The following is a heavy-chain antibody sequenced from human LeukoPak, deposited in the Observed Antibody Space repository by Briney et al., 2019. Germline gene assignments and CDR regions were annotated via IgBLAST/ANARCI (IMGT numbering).Heavy chain of an antibody. CDR2: IWYDGSNK. CDR3: ARGLRFSRPFDY. D-gene: IGHD3-3*01. CDR1: GFTFSSYG. Sequence: GGSLRLSCAASGFTFSSYGKPWVRQAPGKGLEWVAVIWYDGSNKYYADSVKGRFTISRDNSKNTLYLQMNSLRAEDTAVYYCARGLRFSRPFDYWGQGTLVTVSS. V-gene: IGHV3-33*01. J-gene: IGHJ4*02.